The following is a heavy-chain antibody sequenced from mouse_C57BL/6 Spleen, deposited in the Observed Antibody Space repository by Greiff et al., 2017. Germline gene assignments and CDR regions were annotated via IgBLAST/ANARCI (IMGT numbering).Heavy chain of an antibody. J-gene: IGHJ3*01. Sequence: VQLKESGPGLVKPSQSLSLTCSVTGYSITSGYYWNWIRQFPGNKLEWMGYISYDGSNNYNPSLKNRISITRDTSKNQFFLKLNSVTTEDTATYYCANYYGRAWFAYWGQGTLVTVSA. V-gene: IGHV3-6*01. CDR1: GYSITSGYY. CDR3: ANYYGRAWFAY. D-gene: IGHD1-1*01. CDR2: ISYDGSN.